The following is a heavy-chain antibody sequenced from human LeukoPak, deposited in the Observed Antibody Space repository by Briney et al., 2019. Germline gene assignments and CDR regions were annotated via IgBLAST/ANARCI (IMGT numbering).Heavy chain of an antibody. CDR3: ARYYDFWSGMNRFDP. CDR1: GGSISSYY. D-gene: IGHD3-3*01. V-gene: IGHV4-59*01. Sequence: KSSETLSLTCTVSGGSISSYYWSWIRQPPGKGLEWIAYISDIGSINYNPSLKSRVTISVDTSKNQFSLKLSSVTAADTAVYYCARYYDFWSGMNRFDPWGQGTLVTVSS. CDR2: ISDIGSI. J-gene: IGHJ5*02.